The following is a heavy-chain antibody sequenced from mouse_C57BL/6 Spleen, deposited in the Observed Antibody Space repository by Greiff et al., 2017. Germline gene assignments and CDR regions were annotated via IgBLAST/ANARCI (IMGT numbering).Heavy chain of an antibody. Sequence: DVKLQESGGGLVQPGGSMKLSCVASGFTFSNYWMNWVRQSPEKGLEWVAQIRLKSDNYATHYAESVKGRFTISRDDSKSSVYLQMNNLRAEDTGIYYCTGFFYYGSSYEGDYWGQGTTLTVSS. CDR2: IRLKSDNYAT. CDR1: GFTFSNYW. D-gene: IGHD1-1*01. J-gene: IGHJ2*01. CDR3: TGFFYYGSSYEGDY. V-gene: IGHV6-3*01.